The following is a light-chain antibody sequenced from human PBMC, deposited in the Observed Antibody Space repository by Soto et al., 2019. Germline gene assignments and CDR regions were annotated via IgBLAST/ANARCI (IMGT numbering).Light chain of an antibody. J-gene: IGLJ2*01. CDR1: SSDVGGYNY. CDR3: AAWDDNLNGVV. CDR2: GVT. Sequence: QSVLTQPASVSGSPGQSITISCTGTSSDVGGYNYVSWYQQYPGKAPKLMIYGVTNRPSGVSNRFSGSKSGTSASLAISGLQSEDEGDYYCAAWDDNLNGVVFGGGTKVTVL. V-gene: IGLV2-14*01.